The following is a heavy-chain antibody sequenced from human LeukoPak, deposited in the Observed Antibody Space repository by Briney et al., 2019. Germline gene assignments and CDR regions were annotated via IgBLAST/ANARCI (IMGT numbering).Heavy chain of an antibody. CDR1: GFTFSTYA. V-gene: IGHV3-30*18. CDR3: AKDHVTSSSWFPDY. Sequence: GGSLRLSCAASGFTFSTYAMSWVRQAPGKGLEWVAVISYDGINKYYADSVKGRFTISRDNSKNMLYLQMSSLRAEDTAVYYCAKDHVTSSSWFPDYWGQGTLVTVSS. J-gene: IGHJ4*02. D-gene: IGHD6-13*01. CDR2: ISYDGINK.